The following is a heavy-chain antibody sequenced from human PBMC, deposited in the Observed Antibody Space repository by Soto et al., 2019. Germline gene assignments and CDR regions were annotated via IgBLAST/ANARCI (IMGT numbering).Heavy chain of an antibody. V-gene: IGHV4-38-2*01. CDR2: IYHTGST. CDR3: ARSFLGDSAPFDY. Sequence: SETLSLTCAVSGYSISSGFYWGCIRQSPDKGLEWMGNIYHTGSTYDNPSLKRRVSMSVDTSKNQFSLKLSSVTAADTAIYYCARSFLGDSAPFDYWGQGTLVTVSS. CDR1: GYSISSGFY. D-gene: IGHD2-21*01. J-gene: IGHJ4*02.